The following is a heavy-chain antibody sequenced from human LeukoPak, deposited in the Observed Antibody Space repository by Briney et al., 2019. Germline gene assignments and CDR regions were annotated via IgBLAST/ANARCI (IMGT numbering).Heavy chain of an antibody. CDR1: GGSFSGYY. Sequence: SETLSLTCAVYGGSFSGYYWSWIRQPPGKGLEWIGEINDSGSTNYNPSLKSRVTISVDTSKNQFSLKLSSVTAADTAVYYCARDKVAGWIRGGYYYGMDVWGQGTTVTVSS. CDR3: ARDKVAGWIRGGYYYGMDV. CDR2: INDSGST. V-gene: IGHV4-34*01. D-gene: IGHD6-19*01. J-gene: IGHJ6*02.